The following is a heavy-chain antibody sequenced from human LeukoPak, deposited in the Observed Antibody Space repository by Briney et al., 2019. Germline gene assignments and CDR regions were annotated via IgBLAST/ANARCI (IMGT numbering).Heavy chain of an antibody. CDR1: GFTFSSYS. V-gene: IGHV4-39*07. J-gene: IGHJ4*02. Sequence: PGGTLRLSCAASGFTFSSYSMNWVRQAPGKGLEWIGSIHYGGSTYYNPSLKSRVTISVDTPTNQFSLRLSSVTAADTAVYYCARAGLYGDYLDYWGQGTLVTVSS. CDR2: IHYGGST. CDR3: ARAGLYGDYLDY. D-gene: IGHD4-17*01.